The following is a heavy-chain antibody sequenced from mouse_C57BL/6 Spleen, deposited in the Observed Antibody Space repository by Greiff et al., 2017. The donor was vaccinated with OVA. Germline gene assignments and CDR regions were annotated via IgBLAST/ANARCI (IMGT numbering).Heavy chain of an antibody. CDR3: ARKGGNRYYYAMDD. J-gene: IGHJ4*01. Sequence: EVQLQQSGPELVKPGASVKISCKASGYTFTDYYMNWVKQSHGKSLEWIGDINPNNGGTSYNQKFKGKATLTVDKSSSTAYMELRSLTAEDSAVYYCARKGGNRYYYAMDDWGQGTSVTVSS. CDR1: GYTFTDYY. V-gene: IGHV1-26*01. CDR2: INPNNGGT. D-gene: IGHD2-1*01.